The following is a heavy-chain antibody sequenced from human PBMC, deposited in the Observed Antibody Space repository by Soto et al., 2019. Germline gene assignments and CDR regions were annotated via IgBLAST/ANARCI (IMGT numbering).Heavy chain of an antibody. Sequence: SETLSLTCTVSGGSISGSNYYWDWIRQPPGEGLEWIGYIFSSGTTYYNPSLKSRLTMSLDTSQNQFSLKLNSVTAADTAVYFCARVPSPFDFYYAMDVWGQGTTVTVSS. CDR2: IFSSGTT. D-gene: IGHD3-16*01. CDR3: ARVPSPFDFYYAMDV. V-gene: IGHV4-30-4*02. CDR1: GGSISGSNYY. J-gene: IGHJ6*02.